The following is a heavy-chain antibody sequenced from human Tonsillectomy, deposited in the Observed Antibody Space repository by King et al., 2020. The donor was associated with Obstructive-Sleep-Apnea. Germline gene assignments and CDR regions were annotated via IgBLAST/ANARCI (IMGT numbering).Heavy chain of an antibody. CDR1: GFPFSNYA. Sequence: VQLVESGGGLVQPGGSLRLSCAASGFPFSNYAMSWVRQAPGKGLEWVSAISGGRGATYYADSVKGRFTISRDNSKNTLYLQMNSLRAEDTAVYYCAKDGSSDYWYFDLWGRGTLVTVSS. V-gene: IGHV3-23*04. CDR3: AKDGSSDYWYFDL. CDR2: ISGGRGAT. J-gene: IGHJ2*01. D-gene: IGHD6-19*01.